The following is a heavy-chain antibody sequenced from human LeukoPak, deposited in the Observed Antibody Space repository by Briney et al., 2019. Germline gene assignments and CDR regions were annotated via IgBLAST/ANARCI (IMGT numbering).Heavy chain of an antibody. D-gene: IGHD1-26*01. Sequence: GGSLRLSCAASGFTFTTYWMSWVRQAPGKGLEWVANIKQDGTEKYYVDSVKGRFTISRDNSKNTLYLQMNSLRAEDTAVYYCASVYSTDYWGQGTLVTVSS. V-gene: IGHV3-7*01. CDR3: ASVYSTDY. CDR2: IKQDGTEK. J-gene: IGHJ4*02. CDR1: GFTFTTYW.